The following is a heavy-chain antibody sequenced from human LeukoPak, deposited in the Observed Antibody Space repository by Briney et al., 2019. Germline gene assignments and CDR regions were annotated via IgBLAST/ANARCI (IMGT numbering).Heavy chain of an antibody. CDR1: GGSISSSSYY. J-gene: IGHJ4*02. D-gene: IGHD2-21*01. V-gene: IGHV4-39*01. CDR3: AKIVKDYFDY. CDR2: IYYSGST. Sequence: SETLSLTCTVSGGSISSSSYYWGWIRQPPGKGLEWIGSIYYSGSTYYNPSLKSRVTISVDTSKNQFSLKLSSVTAADTAVYYCAKIVKDYFDYWGQGTLVTVSS.